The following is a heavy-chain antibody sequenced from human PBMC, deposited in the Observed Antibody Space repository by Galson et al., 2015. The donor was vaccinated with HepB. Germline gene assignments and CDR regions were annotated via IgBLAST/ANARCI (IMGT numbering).Heavy chain of an antibody. CDR1: GFTFSSYA. D-gene: IGHD3-22*01. CDR2: ISYDESNK. CDR3: ARPQISGYGAFDI. V-gene: IGHV3-30*04. Sequence: SLRLSCAASGFTFSSYALHWVRQAPGKGLEWVAVISYDESNKYYADSVKGRFTISRDNSKNTLYLQMNSLRDEDTAVYYCARPQISGYGAFDIWGQGTMVTVAS. J-gene: IGHJ3*02.